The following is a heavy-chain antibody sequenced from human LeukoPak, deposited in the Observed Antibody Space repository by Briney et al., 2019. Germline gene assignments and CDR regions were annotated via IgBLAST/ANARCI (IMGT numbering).Heavy chain of an antibody. J-gene: IGHJ4*02. V-gene: IGHV3-21*01. CDR3: AKVKYCSGGSCYDY. CDR1: GFTFNTYS. Sequence: GGSLRLSCAASGFTFNTYSMNWVRQAPGKGLEWVSSISSSSKYIYYADSVKGRFTISRDNAKNSLYLQMNSLRAEDTAVYYCAKVKYCSGGSCYDYWGQGTLVTVSS. CDR2: ISSSSKYI. D-gene: IGHD2-15*01.